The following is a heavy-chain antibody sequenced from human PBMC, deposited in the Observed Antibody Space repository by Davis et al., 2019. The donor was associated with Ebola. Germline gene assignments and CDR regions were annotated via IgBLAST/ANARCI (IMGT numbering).Heavy chain of an antibody. CDR1: GFTFGDYA. CDR2: ISWHTVKT. CDR3: ARFSRGNPIDD. J-gene: IGHJ4*02. D-gene: IGHD5-24*01. Sequence: SLKISCEASGFTFGDYAMHWVRQPPGQGLEWVASISWHTVKTGYSDSVKGRFTISRDNAKKSLYLQLNSLRAEDTAVYYCARFSRGNPIDDWGQGTLVTVSS. V-gene: IGHV3-9*01.